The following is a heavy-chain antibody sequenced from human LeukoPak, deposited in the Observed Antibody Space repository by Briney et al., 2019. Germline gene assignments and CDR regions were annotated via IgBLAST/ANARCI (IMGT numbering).Heavy chain of an antibody. V-gene: IGHV1-18*01. CDR2: ISAYNGNT. Sequence: AASVTVSCKASGYTFTSYGISWVRQAPGQGLEWMGWISAYNGNTNYAQKLQGRVTMTTDTSTSTAYMELRSLRSDDTAVYYCARRTYYYDSSGYSSSADYWGQGTLVTVSS. D-gene: IGHD3-22*01. CDR1: GYTFTSYG. J-gene: IGHJ4*02. CDR3: ARRTYYYDSSGYSSSADY.